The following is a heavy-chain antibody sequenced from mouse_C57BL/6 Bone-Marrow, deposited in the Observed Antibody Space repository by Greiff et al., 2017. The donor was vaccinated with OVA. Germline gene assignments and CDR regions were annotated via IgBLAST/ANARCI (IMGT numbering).Heavy chain of an antibody. Sequence: EVQLQQSGPGLVKPSQSLSLTCSVTGYSITSGYYWNWIRQFPGNKLEWMGYISYDGSNNYNPSLKNRISITRDTSKNQFFLKLNSVTTEDTATYYCARKDWDGTYWGQGTLVTVSA. J-gene: IGHJ3*01. CDR3: ARKDWDGTY. CDR2: ISYDGSN. D-gene: IGHD4-1*01. CDR1: GYSITSGYY. V-gene: IGHV3-6*01.